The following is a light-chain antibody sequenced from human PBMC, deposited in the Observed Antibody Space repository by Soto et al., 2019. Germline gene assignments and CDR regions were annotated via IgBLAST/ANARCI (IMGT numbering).Light chain of an antibody. CDR3: QQYKNWPPIT. V-gene: IGKV3-20*01. CDR2: GAS. J-gene: IGKJ5*01. Sequence: EIVLTQSPGTLSLSPGERATLSCRASQSVSSTYLAWYQQKSGQAPRLLIYGASSRAPGIPDRFSGSGSGTEFALTISSLQSEDFALYYCQQYKNWPPITFGQGTRLEI. CDR1: QSVSSTY.